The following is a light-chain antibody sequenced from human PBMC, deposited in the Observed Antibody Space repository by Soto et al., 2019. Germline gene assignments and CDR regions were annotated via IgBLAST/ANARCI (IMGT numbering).Light chain of an antibody. J-gene: IGKJ1*01. V-gene: IGKV3-15*01. CDR2: GAS. Sequence: EIVMTQSPATLSVSTGERATLSCRASQSVSSNYLAWYHQKPGQAPRLLIYGASTRATGIPARFSGSGSGTEFTLTINSLQSEDFAVYYCQQYNNWPRTFGQGTKVDIK. CDR3: QQYNNWPRT. CDR1: QSVSSN.